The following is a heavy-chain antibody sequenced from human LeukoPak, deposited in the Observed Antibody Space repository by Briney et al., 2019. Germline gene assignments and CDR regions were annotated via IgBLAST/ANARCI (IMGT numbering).Heavy chain of an antibody. Sequence: GGSLRLSCAASGFTFYTYGMHWVRQAPGKGLEYVSGIGPDGGTTYYANSVKGRFTISRDNSKYMLYLQMGSLTADDMTVYYCARGAQLTDYWGQGTLVTVSS. CDR1: GFTFYTYG. V-gene: IGHV3-64*01. CDR2: IGPDGGTT. J-gene: IGHJ4*02. D-gene: IGHD6-6*01. CDR3: ARGAQLTDY.